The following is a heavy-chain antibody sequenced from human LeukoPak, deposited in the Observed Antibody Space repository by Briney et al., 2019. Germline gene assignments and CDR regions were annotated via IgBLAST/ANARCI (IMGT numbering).Heavy chain of an antibody. D-gene: IGHD3-10*01. CDR2: VKHDESET. V-gene: IGHV3-7*01. Sequence: PGGSLRLSCAATGFPFYGYWMAWLRQAPGKGLEWVANVKHDESETNYADSVKGRFTISRDNAKNSLYLQMDSLRVEDTAVYFCAKAKEFDYDSGSGHYYPYFFDLWGQGTLVTASS. J-gene: IGHJ4*02. CDR3: AKAKEFDYDSGSGHYYPYFFDL. CDR1: GFPFYGYW.